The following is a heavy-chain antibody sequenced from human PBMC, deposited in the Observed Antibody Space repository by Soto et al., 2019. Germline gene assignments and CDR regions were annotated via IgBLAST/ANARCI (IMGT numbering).Heavy chain of an antibody. J-gene: IGHJ4*02. CDR3: ARDLYPRAYYFDY. CDR1: GYTFTNHG. Sequence: QVQLVQSGAEVKKPGASVKVSCKASGYTFTNHGISWVRQAPGQGLEWLGWISGHNGNTTYAPRLQGRVTMTTDTSTSTAYMELRSLKSDDTAVYYCARDLYPRAYYFDYWGQGTLVTVSS. CDR2: ISGHNGNT. D-gene: IGHD3-10*01. V-gene: IGHV1-18*01.